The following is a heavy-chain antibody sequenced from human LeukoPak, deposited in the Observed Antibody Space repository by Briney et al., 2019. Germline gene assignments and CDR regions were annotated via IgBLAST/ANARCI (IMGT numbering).Heavy chain of an antibody. CDR3: ARPKTGTATFDH. CDR1: GGSISGSY. Sequence: SETLSLTCTVSGGSISGSYCSWIRQSPGKGLEWIGQISYGGITNYNPSLTTRVTISIDTSKNQFSLRLNSVTAADTAVYYCARPKTGTATFDHWGQGTLITVSS. J-gene: IGHJ4*02. V-gene: IGHV4-59*08. D-gene: IGHD1-1*01. CDR2: ISYGGIT.